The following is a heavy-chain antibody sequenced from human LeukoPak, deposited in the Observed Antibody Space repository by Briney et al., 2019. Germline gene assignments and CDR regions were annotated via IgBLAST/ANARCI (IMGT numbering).Heavy chain of an antibody. CDR3: ARVQGGGFRTADF. Sequence: PGRSLRLSCAASGFTFRNYMRHWVRQAPGKGLDWAAVILEDGSIQHYADSVKGRFTISRDNSRNTVFLQMNSLRGEDTAIYYCARVQGGGFRTADFWGQGTVVTVSS. V-gene: IGHV3-30*04. J-gene: IGHJ4*02. CDR2: ILEDGSIQ. CDR1: GFTFRNYM. D-gene: IGHD3-10*01.